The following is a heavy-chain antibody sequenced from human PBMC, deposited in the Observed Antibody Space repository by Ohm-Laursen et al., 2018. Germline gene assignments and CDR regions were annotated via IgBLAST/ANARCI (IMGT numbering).Heavy chain of an antibody. D-gene: IGHD1-1*01. Sequence: SLRLSCTASVFTFSNFWMSWDRQAPGTGLEWVSSIKQDGTEKHYVESMQGRFTISRDNAKNSVCLQMNSLRAEDTAVYYCARGNCMAWNVGVSWGQGTLVTVSS. J-gene: IGHJ5*02. CDR2: IKQDGTEK. CDR1: VFTFSNFW. V-gene: IGHV3-7*03. CDR3: ARGNCMAWNVGVS.